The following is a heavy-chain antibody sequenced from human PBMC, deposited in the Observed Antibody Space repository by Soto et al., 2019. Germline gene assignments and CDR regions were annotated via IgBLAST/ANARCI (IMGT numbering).Heavy chain of an antibody. D-gene: IGHD3-22*01. CDR3: ARAGVQYYYDSSGYFHYYYYGMDV. CDR2: INPNSGGT. CDR1: GYTFTGYD. J-gene: IGHJ6*02. V-gene: IGHV1-2*04. Sequence: ASVEVSCKASGYTFTGYDMHWVRQAPGQGLEWMGWINPNSGGTNYAQKFQGWVTMTRDTSISTAYMELSRLRSDDTAVYYCARAGVQYYYDSSGYFHYYYYGMDVWGQGTTVTVSS.